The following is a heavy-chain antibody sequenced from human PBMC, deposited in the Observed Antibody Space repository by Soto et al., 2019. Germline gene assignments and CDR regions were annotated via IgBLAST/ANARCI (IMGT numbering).Heavy chain of an antibody. Sequence: GGSLRLSCAASGFTFSSYAMSWVRQAPGKGLEWVSAISGSGGSTYYADSVKGRFTISTDNSKNTLYLQMNSLRAEDTAVYYCAKGSGSYRNRNWFDPWGQGTLVTVSS. J-gene: IGHJ5*02. CDR3: AKGSGSYRNRNWFDP. CDR1: GFTFSSYA. V-gene: IGHV3-23*01. CDR2: ISGSGGST. D-gene: IGHD1-26*01.